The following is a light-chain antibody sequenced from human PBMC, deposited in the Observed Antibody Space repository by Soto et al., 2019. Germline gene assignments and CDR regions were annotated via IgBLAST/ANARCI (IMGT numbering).Light chain of an antibody. J-gene: IGKJ3*01. CDR1: QSVTSNS. Sequence: EIVLTQSPCTLSLSPGERATLSCRASQSVTSNSLAWYQHKLGQAPRLLIYDASIRATGIPDRFSGSGSGTDVTLTISRLEPEDFAVYFCQQFGPSPGTFGHGTKVDI. CDR2: DAS. CDR3: QQFGPSPGT. V-gene: IGKV3-20*01.